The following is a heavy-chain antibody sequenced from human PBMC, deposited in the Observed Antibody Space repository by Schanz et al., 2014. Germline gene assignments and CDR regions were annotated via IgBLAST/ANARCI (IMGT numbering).Heavy chain of an antibody. V-gene: IGHV3-23*04. CDR1: GFNFSDYA. J-gene: IGHJ5*02. Sequence: VQLVESGGGVVQPGGSLRLSCAASGFNFSDYAMCWVRQAPGKGLEYVSAISHDGYSTYYADSVKGRFTISRDNSKNTLYLQMNSLRAEDTAVYYCARPALWFGDNCFDPWGQGTLVTVSS. CDR2: ISHDGYST. CDR3: ARPALWFGDNCFDP. D-gene: IGHD3-10*01.